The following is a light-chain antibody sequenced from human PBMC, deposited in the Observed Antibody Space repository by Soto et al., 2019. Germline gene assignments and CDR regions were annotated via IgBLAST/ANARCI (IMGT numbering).Light chain of an antibody. CDR1: QTISSW. CDR2: TAS. CDR3: QEYNNYWT. J-gene: IGKJ1*01. V-gene: IGKV1-5*01. Sequence: DIQMTQSPSTLSASVGDTVTITCRASQTISSWFAWYQQKPGKAPRLLIYTASTLESGVPSRFSASGSGTEFTLTISSLHPDDFATYYCQEYNNYWTFGQGTKVDIK.